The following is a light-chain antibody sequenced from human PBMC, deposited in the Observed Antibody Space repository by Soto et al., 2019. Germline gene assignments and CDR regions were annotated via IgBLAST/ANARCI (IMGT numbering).Light chain of an antibody. J-gene: IGKJ1*01. CDR2: KAS. V-gene: IGKV1-5*03. CDR1: QTISSW. CDR3: QHYNSYLEA. Sequence: DIQMTQSPSTLSGSVGDRVTITCRASQTISSWLAWYQQKPGKAPKLLIYKASTLKSGVPSRFSGSGSGTEFTLTISSLQPDDFATYYCQHYNSYLEAFGKGTKVELK.